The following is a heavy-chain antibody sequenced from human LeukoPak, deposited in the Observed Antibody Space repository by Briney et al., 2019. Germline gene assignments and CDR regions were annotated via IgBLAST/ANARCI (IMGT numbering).Heavy chain of an antibody. J-gene: IGHJ4*02. V-gene: IGHV3-23*01. CDR1: GFTFSSYA. D-gene: IGHD2-2*02. CDR3: ARPRSVVPAAIHYFDY. Sequence: GGSLRLSCAASGFTFSSYAMSWVRQAPGKGLEWVSAISGSGGSTYYADSVKGRFTISRGNSKNTLYLQMNSLRAEDTAVYYCARPRSVVPAAIHYFDYWGQGTLVTVSS. CDR2: ISGSGGST.